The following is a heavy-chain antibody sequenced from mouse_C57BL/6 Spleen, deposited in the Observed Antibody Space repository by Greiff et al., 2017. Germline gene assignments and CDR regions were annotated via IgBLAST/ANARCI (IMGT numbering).Heavy chain of an antibody. V-gene: IGHV5-9-1*02. Sequence: VQLKESGEGLVKPGGSLKLSCAASGFTFSSYAMSWVRQTPEKRLEWVAYISSGGDYIYYADTVKGRFTISRDNARIALYLQMSRLKSGDTAMYYCTRDHSNYYFDYWGQGSALTVSS. D-gene: IGHD2-5*01. CDR2: ISSGGDYI. J-gene: IGHJ2*01. CDR1: GFTFSSYA. CDR3: TRDHSNYYFDY.